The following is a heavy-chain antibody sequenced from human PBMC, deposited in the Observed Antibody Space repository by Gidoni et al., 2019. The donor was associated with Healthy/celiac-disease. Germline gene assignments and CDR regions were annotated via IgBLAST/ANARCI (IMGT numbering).Heavy chain of an antibody. J-gene: IGHJ6*02. CDR2: IYDSGST. V-gene: IGHV4-31*03. CDR3: SREYPRYYYYYGMDV. Sequence: QLQESGTELVTPSQTLSLTCTVTCVAISSGGYYWSWSRQHPGKGLEWIGYIYDSGSTYYNPSLKSRVTISVDTSKNQFSLKLSAVTAADTAVYYCSREYPRYYYYYGMDVWGQGTTVTVSS. D-gene: IGHD2-2*02. CDR1: CVAISSGGYY.